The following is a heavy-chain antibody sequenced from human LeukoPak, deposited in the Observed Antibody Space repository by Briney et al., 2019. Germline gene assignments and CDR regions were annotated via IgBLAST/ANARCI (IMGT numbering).Heavy chain of an antibody. D-gene: IGHD3-22*01. J-gene: IGHJ4*02. CDR2: ISSSGSTI. CDR3: ARGWEYYDGSGYPDFDY. CDR1: GFTFSDYY. V-gene: IGHV3-11*04. Sequence: KAGGPLRLSCAASGFTFSDYYVSWIRQAPGKGLEWVSYISSSGSTIYYADSVKGRFTISRDNAKNSLYLQMNSLRAEDTAVYYCARGWEYYDGSGYPDFDYWGQGTLVTVSS.